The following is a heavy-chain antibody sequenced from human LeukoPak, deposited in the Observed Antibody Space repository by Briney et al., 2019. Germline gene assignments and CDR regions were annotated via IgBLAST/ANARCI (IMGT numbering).Heavy chain of an antibody. Sequence: PSETLSLTCTVSGGSMSVGSYYWSWIRQPAGKGLEWIGRVYTSGSTNYNPSLKSRVTISIDTSKNQFSLKLTSVTAADTAVYYCARARVPEYYGSGRIWFDPWGQGTLVTVSS. CDR2: VYTSGST. V-gene: IGHV4-61*02. CDR1: GGSMSVGSYY. CDR3: ARARVPEYYGSGRIWFDP. D-gene: IGHD3-10*01. J-gene: IGHJ5*02.